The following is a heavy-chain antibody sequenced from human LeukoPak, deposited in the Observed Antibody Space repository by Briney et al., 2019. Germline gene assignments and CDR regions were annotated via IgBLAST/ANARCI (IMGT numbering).Heavy chain of an antibody. Sequence: SETLSRTCTVSGGSISSGSYYWSWIRQPAGKGLEWIGRIYTSGSTNYNPTLKSRVTISVDTSKNQFSLKLSSVTAADTAVYYCARDLAGNWNYVNAFDIWGQGTMVTVSS. CDR3: ARDLAGNWNYVNAFDI. V-gene: IGHV4-61*02. CDR1: GGSISSGSYY. D-gene: IGHD1-7*01. CDR2: IYTSGST. J-gene: IGHJ3*02.